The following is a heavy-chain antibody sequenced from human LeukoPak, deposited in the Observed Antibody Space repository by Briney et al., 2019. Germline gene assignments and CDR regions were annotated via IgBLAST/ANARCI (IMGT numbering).Heavy chain of an antibody. J-gene: IGHJ4*02. V-gene: IGHV1-46*01. CDR1: GYTFTSYY. CDR3: ARDREWGPEDYYDG. CDR2: IDPGGGST. Sequence: GASVKVSCKASGYTFTSYYIHWVRQAPGQGLEWMGIIDPGGGSTSYAQKFQGRVTMTRDTSTSTVYMELSSLRSEDTAVYYCARDREWGPEDYYDGWGQGTLVTVSS. D-gene: IGHD3-22*01.